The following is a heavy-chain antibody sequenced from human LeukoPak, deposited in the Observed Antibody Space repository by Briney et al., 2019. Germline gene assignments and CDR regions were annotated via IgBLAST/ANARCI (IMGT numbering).Heavy chain of an antibody. CDR3: ARDYYDSTGYNGDAFAI. V-gene: IGHV3-11*04. Sequence: GGSLRLSCAASGFIFSDYYMSWIRQPPGKGLEWVSYISSSGGTINCADSVKGRFAVSRDNAKNSLYLQMYSLRAEDTAVYYCARDYYDSTGYNGDAFAIWGQGTMVTVSS. CDR2: ISSSGGTI. CDR1: GFIFSDYY. J-gene: IGHJ3*02. D-gene: IGHD3-22*01.